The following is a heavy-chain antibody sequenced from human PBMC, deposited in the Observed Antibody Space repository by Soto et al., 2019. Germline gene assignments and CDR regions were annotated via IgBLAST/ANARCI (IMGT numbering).Heavy chain of an antibody. J-gene: IGHJ4*02. D-gene: IGHD4-17*01. CDR3: ARDDYGDYYFDY. V-gene: IGHV3-30-3*01. CDR2: ISYDGSNK. CDR1: GFTFSSYA. Sequence: GGSLRLSCAASGFTFSSYAMHWVRQAPGKGLEWVAVISYDGSNKYYADSVKGRFTISRDNSKNTLYLQMNSLRAEDTAVYYCARDDYGDYYFDYWGQGTLVTVSS.